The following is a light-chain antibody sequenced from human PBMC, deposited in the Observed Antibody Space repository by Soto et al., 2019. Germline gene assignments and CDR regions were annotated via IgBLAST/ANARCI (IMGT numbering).Light chain of an antibody. CDR3: SSYAGSYTLYV. Sequence: QSVLTQPRSVSGSPGQSVTISCTGTSSDVDGYNYVSWYQQHPGKAPKLIIYDVTKRPSGVPDRFSGSKSGNTASLTISGLQAEDEADYYCSSYAGSYTLYVVGTGTKLTVL. CDR2: DVT. V-gene: IGLV2-11*01. J-gene: IGLJ1*01. CDR1: SSDVDGYNY.